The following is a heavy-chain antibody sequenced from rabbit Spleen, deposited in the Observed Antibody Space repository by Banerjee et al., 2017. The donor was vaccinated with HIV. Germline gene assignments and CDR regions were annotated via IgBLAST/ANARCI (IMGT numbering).Heavy chain of an antibody. D-gene: IGHD4-1*01. Sequence: QSLEESGGDLVKHGASLTLTCIAYGDSFSGNSYMCWVRQAPGKGLEWIACIYAGSSGNTFYASWAKGRFTISKTSSTTVTLQMTSLTVADTATYFCARVSETSGWGEDLWGPGTLVTDS. CDR2: IYAGSSGNT. V-gene: IGHV1S40*01. CDR1: GDSFSGNSY. CDR3: ARVSETSGWGEDL. J-gene: IGHJ4*01.